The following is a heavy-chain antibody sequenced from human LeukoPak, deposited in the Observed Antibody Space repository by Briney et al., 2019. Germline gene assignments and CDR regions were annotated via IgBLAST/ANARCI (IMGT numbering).Heavy chain of an antibody. CDR2: ISAYNGNT. Sequence: ASVRVSCKASGYTFTSCGISWVRQAPGQGLEWMGWISAYNGNTNYAQKLQGRVTMTTDTSTSTAYMELRSPRSDDTAVYYCARVDYGDYEMIDYWGQGTLVTVSS. CDR1: GYTFTSCG. V-gene: IGHV1-18*04. D-gene: IGHD4-17*01. CDR3: ARVDYGDYEMIDY. J-gene: IGHJ4*02.